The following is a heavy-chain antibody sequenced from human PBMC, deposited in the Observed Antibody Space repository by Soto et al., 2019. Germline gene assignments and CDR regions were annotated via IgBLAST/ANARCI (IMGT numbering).Heavy chain of an antibody. Sequence: PGGSLRLSCAASGFSLENYWMTWVRQAPGKGLEWVAVISYDGSNKYYADSVKGRFTISRDSSKNTLYLQMNSLRAEDTAVYYCAKSILALRFHYGLDVWGQGTTVTVSS. V-gene: IGHV3-30*18. CDR3: AKSILALRFHYGLDV. D-gene: IGHD3-3*01. CDR2: ISYDGSNK. CDR1: GFSLENYW. J-gene: IGHJ6*02.